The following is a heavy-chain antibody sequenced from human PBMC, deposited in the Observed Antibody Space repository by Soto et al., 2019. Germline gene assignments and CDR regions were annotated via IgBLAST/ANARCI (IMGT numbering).Heavy chain of an antibody. CDR3: ARVGRYCSGGSCYWWFDP. CDR2: IYYSGST. CDR1: GGSVSSGSYY. Sequence: QVQLQESGPGLVKPSETLSLTCTVSGGSVSSGSYYWSWIRQPPGKGLEWIGYIYYSGSTNYNPSLKSRVPLSVDTSKNQFSLKLSSVTAADTAVYSCARVGRYCSGGSCYWWFDPWGQGTLVTVSS. J-gene: IGHJ5*02. V-gene: IGHV4-61*01. D-gene: IGHD2-15*01.